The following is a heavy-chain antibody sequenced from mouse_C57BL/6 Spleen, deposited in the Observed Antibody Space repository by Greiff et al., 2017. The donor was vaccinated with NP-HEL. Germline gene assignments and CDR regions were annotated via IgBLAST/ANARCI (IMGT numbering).Heavy chain of an antibody. J-gene: IGHJ2*01. CDR2: INPNNGGT. D-gene: IGHD1-1*01. V-gene: IGHV1-26*01. Sequence: EVQLQQSGPELVKPGASVKISCKASGYTFTDYYMNWVKQSHGKSLEWIGDINPNNGGTSYNQKFKGKATLTVDKSSSTAYMELRSLTSEDSAVYYCARSSGSSYDYFDYWGQGTTLTVSS. CDR3: ARSSGSSYDYFDY. CDR1: GYTFTDYY.